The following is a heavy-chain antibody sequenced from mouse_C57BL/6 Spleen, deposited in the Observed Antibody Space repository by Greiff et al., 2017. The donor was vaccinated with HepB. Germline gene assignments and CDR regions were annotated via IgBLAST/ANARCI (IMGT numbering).Heavy chain of an antibody. CDR2: IYPRSGNT. J-gene: IGHJ4*01. CDR1: GYTFTSYG. CDR3: AREEDDGYLGAMDY. V-gene: IGHV1-81*01. Sequence: QVQLKESGAELARPGASVKLSCKASGYTFTSYGISWVKQRTGQGLEWIGEIYPRSGNTYYNEKFKGKATLTADKSSSTAYMELRSLTSEDSAVYFCAREEDDGYLGAMDYWGQGTSVTVSS. D-gene: IGHD2-3*01.